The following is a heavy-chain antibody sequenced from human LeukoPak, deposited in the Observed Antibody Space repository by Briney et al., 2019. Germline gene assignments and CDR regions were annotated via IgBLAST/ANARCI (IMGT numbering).Heavy chain of an antibody. CDR1: GFTFSSYS. Sequence: AGGSLRLSCAASGFTFSSYSMNWVRQAPGKGLEWVSSISSSSSYIYYADSVKGRFTISRDNAKNSLYLQMNSLRAEDTAVYYCARVYCSSTSCHFDYWGQGTLVTVSS. J-gene: IGHJ4*02. CDR2: ISSSSSYI. V-gene: IGHV3-21*01. D-gene: IGHD2-2*01. CDR3: ARVYCSSTSCHFDY.